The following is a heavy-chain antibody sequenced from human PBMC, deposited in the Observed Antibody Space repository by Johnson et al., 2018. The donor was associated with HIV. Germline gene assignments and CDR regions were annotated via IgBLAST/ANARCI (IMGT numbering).Heavy chain of an antibody. V-gene: IGHV3-7*02. Sequence: VLLVESGGGLVQPGGSLRLSCAASGFTFSSYWMSWVRQAPGKGLEWVANIKQDGSEKYYVDSVKGRFTISRDNSKNTLYLQMNSLRPEDTAAYYCATIAAHGAAFDIWGQGTVVTVSS. CDR2: IKQDGSEK. CDR3: ATIAAHGAAFDI. J-gene: IGHJ3*02. D-gene: IGHD6-25*01. CDR1: GFTFSSYW.